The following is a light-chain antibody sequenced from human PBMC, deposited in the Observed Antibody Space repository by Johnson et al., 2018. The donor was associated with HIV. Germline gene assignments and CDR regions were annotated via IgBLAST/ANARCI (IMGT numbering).Light chain of an antibody. CDR3: GTWDSSLSAYV. CDR2: ENN. Sequence: QSVLTQPPSVSAAPGQKVTISCSGNGSNIGNNYVSWYQHLPGTAPKLFIYENNKRPSGIPARFSGSKSGPSATLGIPGLQPGDEADYYCGTWDSSLSAYVFGTGTKVTVL. V-gene: IGLV1-51*02. CDR1: GSNIGNNY. J-gene: IGLJ1*01.